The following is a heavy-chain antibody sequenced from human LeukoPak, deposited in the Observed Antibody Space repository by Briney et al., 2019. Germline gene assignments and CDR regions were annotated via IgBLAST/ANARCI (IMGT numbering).Heavy chain of an antibody. Sequence: GGSLRLSCAASGFTFSNYAMTWVRQAPGKGLEWVAIITNSGSTTYYADSVKGRFTISRDNSETTLRLQMNSLRADDTVTYYCAKGVPLSGRTTHFDYWGQGTLVIVSS. CDR2: ITNSGSTT. CDR3: AKGVPLSGRTTHFDY. CDR1: GFTFSNYA. V-gene: IGHV3-23*05. J-gene: IGHJ4*02. D-gene: IGHD3-3*01.